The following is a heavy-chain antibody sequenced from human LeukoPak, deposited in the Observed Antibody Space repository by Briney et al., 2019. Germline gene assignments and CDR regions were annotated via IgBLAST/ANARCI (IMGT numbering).Heavy chain of an antibody. V-gene: IGHV4-4*02. CDR3: ATAPILRGEGGEHYKYGMDV. D-gene: IGHD2-2*02. CDR1: VGSISSGNW. Sequence: SETLSLTCAVSVGSISSGNWWTWVRQSPGKGLEWIGEIYHNGTHNYNPSLKSRVTISADTFKNHFSLKLTSVTAADTAVYYCATAPILRGEGGEHYKYGMDVWGQGATVIVSS. CDR2: IYHNGTH. J-gene: IGHJ6*02.